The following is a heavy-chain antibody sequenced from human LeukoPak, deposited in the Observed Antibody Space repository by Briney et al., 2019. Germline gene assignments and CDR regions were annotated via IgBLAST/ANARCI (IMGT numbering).Heavy chain of an antibody. J-gene: IGHJ4*02. CDR1: GYSISSGYY. CDR2: IYHSGST. D-gene: IGHD3-9*01. CDR3: ARDRGYDILTGSDY. V-gene: IGHV4-38-2*02. Sequence: PSETLSLTCTVSGYSISSGYYWGWIRQPPGKGLEWIGSIYHSGSTYYNPSLKSRVTISVDTSKNQFSLKLSSVTAADTAVYYCARDRGYDILTGSDYWGQGTLVAVSS.